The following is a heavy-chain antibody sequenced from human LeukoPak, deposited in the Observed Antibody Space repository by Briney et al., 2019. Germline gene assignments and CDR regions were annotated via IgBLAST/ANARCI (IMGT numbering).Heavy chain of an antibody. J-gene: IGHJ4*02. CDR2: INSDGSST. V-gene: IGHV3-74*01. Sequence: SGGSLRLSCAASGFTFSSYWMHWVRHAPGKGLVWVSRINSDGSSTIYADSVKGRFTISRDNAKNTLYLQMNSLRAEDTAVYYCARDRTCSSTSCYNFDYWGQGTLVTVSS. CDR1: GFTFSSYW. CDR3: ARDRTCSSTSCYNFDY. D-gene: IGHD2-2*02.